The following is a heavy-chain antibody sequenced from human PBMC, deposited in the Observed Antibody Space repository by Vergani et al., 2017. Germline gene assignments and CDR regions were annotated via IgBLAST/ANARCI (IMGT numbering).Heavy chain of an antibody. CDR1: GGSISSGGYC. V-gene: IGHV4-31*03. CDR3: ARVGTGNDIDY. D-gene: IGHD1-1*01. CDR2: IYYSGST. J-gene: IGHJ4*02. Sequence: QVQLQESGPGLVKPSQTLSLTCTVSGGSISSGGYCWNWIRQHPGKGLEWIGYIYYSGSTYYNPSLKSRVTISVDRSKNQFSLKLSSVTAADTAVYYCARVGTGNDIDYWGQGTLVTVSS.